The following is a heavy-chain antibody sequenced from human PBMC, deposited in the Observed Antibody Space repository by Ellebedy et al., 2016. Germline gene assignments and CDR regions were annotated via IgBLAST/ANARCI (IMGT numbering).Heavy chain of an antibody. J-gene: IGHJ6*02. CDR3: ARIPLYFVGMDV. CDR2: SNQSGRT. D-gene: IGHD2-8*01. CDR1: GGSISDNY. V-gene: IGHV4-34*01. Sequence: SETLSLXXAVSGGSISDNYWTWVRQAPGKGLEWIGESNQSGRTTHYNPSLKSRVTISTDRSKNEFYLTLSPVTVADTAVYYCARIPLYFVGMDVWGLGTTVTVSS.